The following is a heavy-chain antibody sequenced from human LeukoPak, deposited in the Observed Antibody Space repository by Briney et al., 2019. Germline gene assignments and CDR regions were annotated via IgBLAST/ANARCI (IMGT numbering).Heavy chain of an antibody. Sequence: SETLSLTCAVYGGSFSGYYWSWIRQPPGKGLEWIGEINHSGSTNYNPSLKSRVTMSVDTSKNQFSLKLSSVTAADTAVYYCARGLAFGELSLNWFDPWGQGTLVTVSP. CDR1: GGSFSGYY. D-gene: IGHD3-10*01. CDR2: INHSGST. V-gene: IGHV4-34*01. CDR3: ARGLAFGELSLNWFDP. J-gene: IGHJ5*02.